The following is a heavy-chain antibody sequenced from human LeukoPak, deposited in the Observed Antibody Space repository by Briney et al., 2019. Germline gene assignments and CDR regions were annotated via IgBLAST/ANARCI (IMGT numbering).Heavy chain of an antibody. V-gene: IGHV4-39*01. CDR3: ARMIGDDAFDI. J-gene: IGHJ3*02. Sequence: SETLSLTCTVSGGSISSSSYYWDWIRQPPGKGLEWIGTIYYSGTTYYNPSLKSRVTISVDTSRNQFPLKLSSVTATDTAVYYCARMIGDDAFDIWGQGTMVTVSS. CDR2: IYYSGTT. CDR1: GGSISSSSYY. D-gene: IGHD3-22*01.